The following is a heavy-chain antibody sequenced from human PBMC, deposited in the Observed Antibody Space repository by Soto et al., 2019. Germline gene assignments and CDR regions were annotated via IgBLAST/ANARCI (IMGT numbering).Heavy chain of an antibody. V-gene: IGHV1-18*01. D-gene: IGHD2-15*01. J-gene: IGHJ4*02. CDR1: GYNFNSYG. CDR2: ISANNGNT. Sequence: GASVKVSCKASGYNFNSYGISWVRQAPGQGLEWMGWISANNGNTKCAQKVQGRVTMTTDTSTSIAYMELRSLRSDDTAVYYCARDHRYCSGGSCYVVDYWGQGTLVTVSS. CDR3: ARDHRYCSGGSCYVVDY.